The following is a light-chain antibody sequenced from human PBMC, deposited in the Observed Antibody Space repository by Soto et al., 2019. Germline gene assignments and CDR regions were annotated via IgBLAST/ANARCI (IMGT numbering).Light chain of an antibody. CDR2: KAS. V-gene: IGKV1-5*03. J-gene: IGKJ4*01. CDR3: QQYNGYPLT. Sequence: DIKMNQSPSTLSASVGDRVTITYRASQTISSWLAWYQQKPGKAPNLLIYKASSLESGAPARFSGSGSGTEFTLTISSLQPDDFAAYYCQQYNGYPLTFGGGTKVEIK. CDR1: QTISSW.